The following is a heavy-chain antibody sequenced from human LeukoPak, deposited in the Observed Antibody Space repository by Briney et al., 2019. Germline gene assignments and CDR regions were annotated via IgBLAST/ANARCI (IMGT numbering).Heavy chain of an antibody. CDR1: GGSISSYY. V-gene: IGHV4-59*01. CDR3: ARSTPAWEDAFDI. CDR2: IYYSGST. Sequence: SETLSLTCTVSGGSISSYYWSWIRQPPGKGLEWIGYIYYSGSTNYNPSLMSRVTISVDTSKNQFSLKLSSVTAADTAVYYCARSTPAWEDAFDIWGQGTMVTVSS. D-gene: IGHD1-26*01. J-gene: IGHJ3*02.